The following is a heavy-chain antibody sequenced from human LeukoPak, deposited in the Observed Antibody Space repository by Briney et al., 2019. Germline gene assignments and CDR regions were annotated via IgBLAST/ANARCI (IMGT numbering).Heavy chain of an antibody. J-gene: IGHJ3*02. CDR1: GYTFTSYA. CDR3: ARDPRYYYDSSGAFDI. D-gene: IGHD3-22*01. CDR2: INAGNGNT. Sequence: EASVKVSCKASGYTFTSYAMHWVRQAPGQRLEWMGWINAGNGNTKYSQKFQGRVTITRDTSASTAYMELSSLRSEDTAVYYCARDPRYYYDSSGAFDIWGQGTMVTVSS. V-gene: IGHV1-3*01.